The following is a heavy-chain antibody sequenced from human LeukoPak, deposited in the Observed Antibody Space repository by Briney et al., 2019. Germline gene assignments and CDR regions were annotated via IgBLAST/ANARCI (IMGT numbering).Heavy chain of an antibody. J-gene: IGHJ5*02. CDR1: GGTSSSYA. CDR3: ASTLDYIWGSYRNNWFDP. V-gene: IGHV1-69*04. D-gene: IGHD3-16*02. Sequence: SVKVSCKASGGTSSSYAISWVRQAPGQGLEWMGRIIPILGIANYAQKFQGRVTITADKSTSTAYMELSSLRSEDTAVYYCASTLDYIWGSYRNNWFDPWGQGTLVTVSS. CDR2: IIPILGIA.